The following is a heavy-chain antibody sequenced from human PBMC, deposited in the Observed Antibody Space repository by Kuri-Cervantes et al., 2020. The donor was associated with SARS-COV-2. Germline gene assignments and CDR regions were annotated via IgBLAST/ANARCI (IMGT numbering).Heavy chain of an antibody. J-gene: IGHJ6*02. Sequence: GGSLRLSCAASGFTFSDYYMGWIRQAPGKGLEWVSYISSSGSTIYYADSVKGRFTISRDNAKNSLYLQMNSLRAEDTALYYCAKAPSSSFYGMDVWGQGTTVTVSS. D-gene: IGHD6-13*01. CDR3: AKAPSSSFYGMDV. CDR1: GFTFSDYY. CDR2: ISSSGSTI. V-gene: IGHV3-11*01.